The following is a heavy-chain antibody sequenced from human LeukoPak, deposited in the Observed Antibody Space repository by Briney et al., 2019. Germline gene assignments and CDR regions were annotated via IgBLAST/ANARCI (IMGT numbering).Heavy chain of an antibody. CDR1: GFTFSSYA. J-gene: IGHJ4*02. D-gene: IGHD3-10*01. Sequence: GGSLRLSCAASGFTFSSYAMSWVRQAPGKGLEWVSAISGSGGSTYYADSVKGRFTISRDNSKNTLYLQMNSLRAEDTAVYYCAKEYLLLWFGEPNYFDYWGQGTLVTVSS. CDR2: ISGSGGST. CDR3: AKEYLLLWFGEPNYFDY. V-gene: IGHV3-23*01.